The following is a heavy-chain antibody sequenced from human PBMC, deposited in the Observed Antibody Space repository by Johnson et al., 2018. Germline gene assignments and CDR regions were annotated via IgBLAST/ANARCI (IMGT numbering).Heavy chain of an antibody. CDR3: ARVTIAASFPSHMDV. CDR2: IYPDDSDT. D-gene: IGHD6-25*01. CDR1: GYSFSSYW. V-gene: IGHV5-51*03. J-gene: IGHJ6*03. Sequence: VQLVESGAEVKKPGESLKISCKGSGYSFSSYWIGWVRQMPGKGLEWMGIIYPDDSDTRYSPSFQGQVTISADKSISTAYLQWSSLKASDTAMYYCARVTIAASFPSHMDVWGKGTTVTVSS.